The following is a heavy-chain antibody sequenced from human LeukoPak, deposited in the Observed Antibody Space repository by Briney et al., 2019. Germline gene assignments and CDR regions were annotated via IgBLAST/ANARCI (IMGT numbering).Heavy chain of an antibody. D-gene: IGHD3-10*01. CDR2: ISASGDNT. CDR3: AKAYHYGAGSSFDY. V-gene: IGHV3-23*01. Sequence: GGSLRLSCAASGFTFTNYAMSWVRQAPGKGLEWVSAISASGDNTYYADSVKGRFSISRDNSQNTQYLQMNSLRAEDTAIYYCAKAYHYGAGSSFDYWGQGILVTVSS. J-gene: IGHJ4*02. CDR1: GFTFTNYA.